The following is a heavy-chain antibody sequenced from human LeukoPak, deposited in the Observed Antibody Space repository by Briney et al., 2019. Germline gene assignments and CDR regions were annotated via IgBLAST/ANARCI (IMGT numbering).Heavy chain of an antibody. CDR3: ARVSYGGNNPFDY. J-gene: IGHJ4*02. D-gene: IGHD4-23*01. CDR1: GGSISGSNW. V-gene: IGHV4-4*02. CDR2: IYHSGST. Sequence: PSGTLSLTCAVSGGSISGSNWWSWVRQPPGKGLEWIGDIYHSGSTNYNPSLKSRVTISVDKSKNQFSLKPSSVTAADTAVYYCARVSYGGNNPFDYWGQGTLVTVSS.